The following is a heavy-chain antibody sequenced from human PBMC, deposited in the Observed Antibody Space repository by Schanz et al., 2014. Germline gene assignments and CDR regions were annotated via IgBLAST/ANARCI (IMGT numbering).Heavy chain of an antibody. CDR2: IYYSGST. CDR1: GGSIRTYF. CDR3: ARKAPDYYASGSKNWFDP. Sequence: QVQLQESGPGLVKPSETLSLTCSVSGGSIRTYFWAWIRQPPGKGLEWIGFIYYSGSTNYNPSLKSRVTISVDMSKNQFALNLNSVTAADTAVYYCARKAPDYYASGSKNWFDPWGQGTLVTVSS. D-gene: IGHD3-10*01. V-gene: IGHV4-59*01. J-gene: IGHJ5*02.